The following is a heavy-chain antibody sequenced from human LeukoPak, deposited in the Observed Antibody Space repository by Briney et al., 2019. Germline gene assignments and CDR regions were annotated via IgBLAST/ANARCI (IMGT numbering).Heavy chain of an antibody. Sequence: QPGGSLRLSCAASGFTFSSYAMSWVRQAPGKGLEWVSAISGSGGSTYYADSVKGRFTISRDNSKNTLYLQMNSLRAEDTAVYYCAILIRDYGERAFDYWGQGTLVTVSS. CDR2: ISGSGGST. CDR1: GFTFSSYA. J-gene: IGHJ4*02. D-gene: IGHD4-17*01. CDR3: AILIRDYGERAFDY. V-gene: IGHV3-23*01.